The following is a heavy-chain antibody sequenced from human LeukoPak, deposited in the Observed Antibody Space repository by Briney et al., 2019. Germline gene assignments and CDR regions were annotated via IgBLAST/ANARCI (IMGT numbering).Heavy chain of an antibody. CDR2: ISWNSGSI. D-gene: IGHD3-9*01. J-gene: IGHJ4*02. CDR3: AQDRDYDILTGPFDS. Sequence: GGSLRLSCAASGFTFGDYAMHWVRQAPGKGLEWVSGISWNSGSICYADSVKGRFTISRDNAKNSLYLQMNSLRAEDTAVYYCAQDRDYDILTGPFDSWGQGALVTVSS. V-gene: IGHV3-9*01. CDR1: GFTFGDYA.